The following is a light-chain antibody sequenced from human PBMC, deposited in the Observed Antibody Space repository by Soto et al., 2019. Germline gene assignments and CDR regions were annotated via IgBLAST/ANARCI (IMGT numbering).Light chain of an antibody. J-gene: IGKJ2*01. CDR1: QSVGSN. Sequence: EIVLTHSPATLSVSPGERATLSCRASQSVGSNLACYQQRPGQPPRLLIYDASTRATDIPTRFSAGGTGTEFTLTISRLQSEDFAVYYCQQYNNWPYTFGQGTKLQIK. CDR2: DAS. V-gene: IGKV3-15*01. CDR3: QQYNNWPYT.